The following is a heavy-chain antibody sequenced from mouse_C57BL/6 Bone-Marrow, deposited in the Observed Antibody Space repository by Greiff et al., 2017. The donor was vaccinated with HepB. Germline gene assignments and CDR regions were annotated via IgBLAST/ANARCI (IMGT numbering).Heavy chain of an antibody. CDR3: AREGLYYYGSRGNAMDY. CDR2: IFPGSGST. D-gene: IGHD1-1*01. Sequence: QVQLQQSGPELVKPGASVKISCKASGYTFTDYYINWVKQRPGQGLEWIGWIFPGSGSTYYNEKFKGKATLTVDKSSSTAYMLLSSLTSEDSAVYFCAREGLYYYGSRGNAMDYWGQGTSVTVSS. CDR1: GYTFTDYY. V-gene: IGHV1-75*01. J-gene: IGHJ4*01.